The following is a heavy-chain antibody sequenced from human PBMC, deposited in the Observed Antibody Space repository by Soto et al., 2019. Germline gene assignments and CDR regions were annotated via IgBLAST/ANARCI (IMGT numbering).Heavy chain of an antibody. Sequence: QLRLQESGPGLVKPSETLSLTCTVSGDSMRSSSYYWVWIRQPPGKALEWIGSIFYSGSTSYNPSLRSRVAMSVDTSKNEFSLEINFVTAADTAVYYCARNGTPFWSNDHTRGFFDYWGQGALVTVSS. CDR3: ARNGTPFWSNDHTRGFFDY. V-gene: IGHV4-39*01. J-gene: IGHJ4*02. CDR1: GDSMRSSSYY. D-gene: IGHD3-3*01. CDR2: IFYSGST.